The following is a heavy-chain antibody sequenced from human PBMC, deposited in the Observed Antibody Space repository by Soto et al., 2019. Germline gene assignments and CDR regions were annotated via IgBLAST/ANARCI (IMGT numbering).Heavy chain of an antibody. J-gene: IGHJ3*02. Sequence: PSETLSLTCTVSGGSISSSSYYWGWIRQPPGKGLEWIGSIYYSGSTYYNPSLKSRVTISVDTSKNQFSLKLSSVTAADTAVYYCARQASSDNGYNYWGRYAFDIWGQGTMVTVSS. CDR3: ARQASSDNGYNYWGRYAFDI. V-gene: IGHV4-39*01. CDR1: GGSISSSSYY. CDR2: IYYSGST. D-gene: IGHD5-12*01.